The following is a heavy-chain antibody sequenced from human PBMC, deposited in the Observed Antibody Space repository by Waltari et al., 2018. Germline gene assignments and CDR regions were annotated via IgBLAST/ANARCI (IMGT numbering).Heavy chain of an antibody. Sequence: EERLVQSGGGLVQPGGSLRLSCEASGFSLTNYTMNWVRQAPGKGMEWVAYISDTSRTTFYADSVRGRFIISRNNAKNSLSLQMVSLRGEDTAVYYCAVARGNYDVLTGFPVDSWGQGTLVTVSS. V-gene: IGHV3-48*01. J-gene: IGHJ5*01. CDR1: GFSLTNYT. CDR2: ISDTSRTT. CDR3: AVARGNYDVLTGFPVDS. D-gene: IGHD3-9*01.